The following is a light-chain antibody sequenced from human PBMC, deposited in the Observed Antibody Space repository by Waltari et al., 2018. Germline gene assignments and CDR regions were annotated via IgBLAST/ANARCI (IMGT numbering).Light chain of an antibody. CDR2: GAS. J-gene: IGKJ1*01. CDR1: QSVSSN. V-gene: IGKV3-15*01. CDR3: QQYNNWPPRT. Sequence: EIVMTQSPATLSVSPGERATLSCRASQSVSSNLAWYQQKPGQAPRLLIYGASTRATGIPARFSGRGSATEFTITISRMQYEDFAVYYCQQYNNWPPRTFGQGTKVEIK.